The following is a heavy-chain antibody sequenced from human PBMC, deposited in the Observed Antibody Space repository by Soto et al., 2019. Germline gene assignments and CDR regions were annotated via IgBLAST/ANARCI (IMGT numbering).Heavy chain of an antibody. CDR1: GFSFSDYF. J-gene: IGHJ4*02. Sequence: ASVKVSCKASGFSFSDYFMHWVRQVPGQGLEWMGIINPSGDSRNYAQKFQGRVTITRDTSTSTVYMDLSSLRYEDTAVYYCAQSHFYDSSGPSDYWGQGTLVTVSS. D-gene: IGHD3-22*01. V-gene: IGHV1-46*01. CDR2: INPSGDSR. CDR3: AQSHFYDSSGPSDY.